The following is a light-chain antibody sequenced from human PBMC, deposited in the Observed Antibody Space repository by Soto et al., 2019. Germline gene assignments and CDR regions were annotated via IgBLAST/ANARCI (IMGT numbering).Light chain of an antibody. CDR1: QSVSSNY. Sequence: EIALTQSPGTVSLSPGERATLSCRASQSVSSNYLAWYRHKPGQAPRLLIYGAYSRATGIPDRFSGSGSGTDFTLTISRLEPEDFAVYYCPQRSNWPTFGGGTKVDNK. CDR2: GAY. CDR3: PQRSNWPT. V-gene: IGKV3D-20*02. J-gene: IGKJ4*01.